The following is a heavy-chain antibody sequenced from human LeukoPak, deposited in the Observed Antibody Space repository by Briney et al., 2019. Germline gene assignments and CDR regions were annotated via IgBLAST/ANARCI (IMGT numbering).Heavy chain of an antibody. J-gene: IGHJ3*02. V-gene: IGHV3-64D*06. Sequence: GGSLRLSCSASGFSFSNFAMHCVRQAPGKGLEYVSGVNINGGSTYYADSMKGRFTISRDNSKNTLYLQTHSLRPEDTAVLYWVNTTVTGGWLIRSDAFDIWGQGTMVTVSS. CDR3: VNTTVTGGWLIRSDAFDI. CDR1: GFSFSNFA. D-gene: IGHD4-17*01. CDR2: VNINGGST.